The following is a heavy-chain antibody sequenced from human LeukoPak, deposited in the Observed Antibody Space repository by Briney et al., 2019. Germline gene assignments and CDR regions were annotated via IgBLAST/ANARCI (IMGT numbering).Heavy chain of an antibody. Sequence: GGSLRLSCAASGFTFSTHAMSWVRQAPGKGLEWVSLMSADGGSTFSADSVKGRFSISRDNSKNSLYLQMNSLRSEDIAMYYCAKESGKFDYWGQGTLVAVSS. CDR2: MSADGGST. CDR3: AKESGKFDY. J-gene: IGHJ4*02. CDR1: GFTFSTHA. V-gene: IGHV3-43*02.